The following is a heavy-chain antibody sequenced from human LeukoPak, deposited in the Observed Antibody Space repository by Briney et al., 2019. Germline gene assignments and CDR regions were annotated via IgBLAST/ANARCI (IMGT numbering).Heavy chain of an antibody. CDR1: GYTFTSYG. J-gene: IGHJ4*02. V-gene: IGHV1-18*01. D-gene: IGHD3-10*01. CDR3: ARAAYYYGSGSHSLDY. CDR2: ISAYNGNT. Sequence: ASVKVSCKASGYTFTSYGINWVRQAPGQGLEWMGWISAYNGNTNYAQKLQGRVTMTTGTSTSTAYMELRSLRFDDTAVYYCARAAYYYGSGSHSLDYWGQGTLVTVSS.